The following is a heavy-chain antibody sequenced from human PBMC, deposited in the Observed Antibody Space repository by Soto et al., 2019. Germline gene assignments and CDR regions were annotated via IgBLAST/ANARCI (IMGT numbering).Heavy chain of an antibody. CDR1: GFAFSSYA. J-gene: IGHJ4*02. D-gene: IGHD6-25*01. V-gene: IGHV3-64*01. CDR2: ISGSGASI. Sequence: GGSLRLSCACSGFAFSSYAMHWVRQAPGKGLEFVSAISGSGASIYHANSVRARFTISRDNSKNTLYLQMDSLRVEDMAVYYCARAPPLAAVDYWGQGTLVTVSS. CDR3: ARAPPLAAVDY.